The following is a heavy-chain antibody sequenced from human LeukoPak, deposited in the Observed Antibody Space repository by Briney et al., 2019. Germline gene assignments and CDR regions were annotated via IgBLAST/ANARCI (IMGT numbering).Heavy chain of an antibody. CDR3: ARYPVGPY. J-gene: IGHJ4*02. Sequence: GGSLRLSCAASGFTFSNAWMSWVRQAPGKGLEWVSVIYSGGSTYYADSVKGRFTISRDNSKNTLYLQMNSLRAEDTAVYYCARYPVGPYWGQGTLVTVSS. V-gene: IGHV3-53*01. CDR2: IYSGGST. CDR1: GFTFSNAW. D-gene: IGHD1-26*01.